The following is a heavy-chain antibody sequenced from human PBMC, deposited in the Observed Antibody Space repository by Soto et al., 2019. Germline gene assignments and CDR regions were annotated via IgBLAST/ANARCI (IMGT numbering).Heavy chain of an antibody. CDR1: GGFISNYY. CDR2: IYYTGST. D-gene: IGHD2-2*01. CDR3: ARHSRAVSYYGMDV. J-gene: IGHJ6*02. Sequence: QVQLQESGPGLVKPSETLSLTCTVSGGFISNYYWSWIRQPPGKGLEWIGYIYYTGSTNYNPSLKSRVSISLGTSKNQFSLGLSSVTAADTAVYYCARHSRAVSYYGMDVWGQGTTVTVSS. V-gene: IGHV4-59*08.